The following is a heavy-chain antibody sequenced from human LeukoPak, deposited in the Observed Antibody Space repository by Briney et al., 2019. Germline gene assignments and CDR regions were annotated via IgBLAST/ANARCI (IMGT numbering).Heavy chain of an antibody. CDR2: MNPNSGNT. J-gene: IGHJ4*02. CDR1: RYTFTSYD. V-gene: IGHV1-8*01. D-gene: IGHD1-26*01. CDR3: ARVGASYDGLIDY. Sequence: ASVKVSCKASRYTFTSYDINWVRQATGQGLEWMGWMNPNSGNTGYAQKFQGRVTMTRNTSISTAYMVLSSLRSEDTAVYYCARVGASYDGLIDYWGQGTRVTVSS.